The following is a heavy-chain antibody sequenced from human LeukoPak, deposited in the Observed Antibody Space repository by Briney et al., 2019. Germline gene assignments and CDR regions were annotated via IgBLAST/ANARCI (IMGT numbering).Heavy chain of an antibody. J-gene: IGHJ4*02. V-gene: IGHV1-18*04. CDR3: ARVPPSAHQLLSSDY. CDR2: ISANNGET. Sequence: ASVKVSCKASGYTFTNYGISWVRQAPGQGLEWMAWISANNGETRYAQNLQGRVTMTTDTSTSTACMELRSLRSDDTAVYYCARVPPSAHQLLSSDYWGQGTQVTASS. CDR1: GYTFTNYG. D-gene: IGHD2-2*01.